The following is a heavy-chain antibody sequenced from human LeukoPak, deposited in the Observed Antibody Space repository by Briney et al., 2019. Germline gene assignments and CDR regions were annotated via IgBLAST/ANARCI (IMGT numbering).Heavy chain of an antibody. Sequence: GGSLRLSCAASRFTLSTDDMSWVRQAPGKGLEWVSGISDRGGTYYADSVKGRFTISRDNSKNTLYLQMNSLRAEDTAVYYCAKVTWTRSGSPDYWGQGTLVTVSS. D-gene: IGHD3-10*01. V-gene: IGHV3-23*01. CDR3: AKVTWTRSGSPDY. CDR2: ISDRGGT. J-gene: IGHJ4*02. CDR1: RFTLSTDD.